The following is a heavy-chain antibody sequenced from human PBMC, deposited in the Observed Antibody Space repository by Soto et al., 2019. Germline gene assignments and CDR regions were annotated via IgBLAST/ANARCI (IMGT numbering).Heavy chain of an antibody. V-gene: IGHV3-74*01. CDR1: GFTFSSYW. CDR3: ARDLWWAAAGTHYNWFDP. D-gene: IGHD6-13*01. Sequence: GGSLRLSCAASGFTFSSYWMHWVRQAPGKGLVWVSRINSDGSSTSYADSVKGRFTISRDNAKNTLYLQMNSLRAEDTAVYYCARDLWWAAAGTHYNWFDPWGQGTLVTVSS. CDR2: INSDGSST. J-gene: IGHJ5*02.